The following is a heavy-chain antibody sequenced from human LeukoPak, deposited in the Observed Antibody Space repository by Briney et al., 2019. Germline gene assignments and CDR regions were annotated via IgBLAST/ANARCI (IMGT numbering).Heavy chain of an antibody. CDR1: GFTFSTYW. D-gene: IGHD6-13*01. J-gene: IGHJ3*02. Sequence: GGSLRLSCVGSGFTFSTYWMSWVRQVPGKGLEWVANIMQDGSEKNYVDSVKGRFTISRDNARNSLYLQMNSLRAEDTAVYYCAREVYSSSRPADAFDIWGQGTVVTVSS. V-gene: IGHV3-7*01. CDR2: IMQDGSEK. CDR3: AREVYSSSRPADAFDI.